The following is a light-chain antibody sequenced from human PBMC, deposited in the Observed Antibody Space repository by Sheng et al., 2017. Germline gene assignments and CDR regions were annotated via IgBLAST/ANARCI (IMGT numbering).Light chain of an antibody. CDR3: QQYWIFPWT. Sequence: MQLTQSPSSLSASVGDRVTITCRASQAINNFLAWYQQKPGTAPKLLIYGASTLQSGVSSRFSGSGSGTEFTLTITSLQSEDIATYYCQQYWIFPWTFGQGTKVEIK. CDR1: QAINNF. J-gene: IGKJ1*01. CDR2: GAS. V-gene: IGKV1-9*01.